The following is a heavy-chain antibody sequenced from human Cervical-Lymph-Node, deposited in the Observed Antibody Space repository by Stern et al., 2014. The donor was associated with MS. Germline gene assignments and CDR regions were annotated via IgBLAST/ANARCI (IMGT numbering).Heavy chain of an antibody. V-gene: IGHV5-51*01. CDR2: IYPADSDT. CDR1: GYSFTTNW. D-gene: IGHD5-12*01. J-gene: IGHJ4*02. Sequence: EVQLVESGAEVKKPGESLKISCKGSGYSFTTNWIGWVRQMPGKGLEWMGIIYPADSDTRYSPSFQGQVTISADRSISTAYLQWSSLKASDSAMYYCVRHGVRDIVKDYWGQGTLVTVSS. CDR3: VRHGVRDIVKDY.